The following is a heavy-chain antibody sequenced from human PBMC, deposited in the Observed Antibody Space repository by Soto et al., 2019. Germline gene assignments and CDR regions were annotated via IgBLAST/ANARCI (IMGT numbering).Heavy chain of an antibody. D-gene: IGHD3-3*01. V-gene: IGHV3-66*01. CDR3: ARDILGGSYDFSH. CDR1: GFIVKNIF. Sequence: AGGSLRLSCAGSGFIVKNIFLTWVRPAPGKGLEWLSTISSDDNTYCADSVKGRFTISRDSSKNTLYLQMISLRAEDTAVYHSARDILGGSYDFSHGGQGTLVTVSS. CDR2: ISSDDNT. J-gene: IGHJ1*01.